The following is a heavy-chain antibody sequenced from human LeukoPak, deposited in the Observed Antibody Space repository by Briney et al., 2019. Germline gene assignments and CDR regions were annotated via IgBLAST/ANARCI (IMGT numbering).Heavy chain of an antibody. CDR1: GYTFTSYG. CDR2: ISAYNGNT. CDR3: ARFLPQAGTFRFDP. J-gene: IGHJ5*02. D-gene: IGHD6-13*01. V-gene: IGHV1-18*01. Sequence: ASVKVSCKASGYTFTSYGISWVRQAPGQGLEWMGWISAYNGNTNYAQKLQGRVTMTTDTSTGTAYMELRSLRSDDTAVYYCARFLPQAGTFRFDPWGQGTLVTVSS.